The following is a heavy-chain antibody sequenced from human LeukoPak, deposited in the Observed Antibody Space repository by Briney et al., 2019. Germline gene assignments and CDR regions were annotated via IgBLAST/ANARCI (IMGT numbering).Heavy chain of an antibody. CDR3: ARDLEGIAAAAGWFDP. J-gene: IGHJ5*02. D-gene: IGHD6-13*01. CDR2: INPNSGGT. V-gene: IGHV1-2*02. CDR1: GYTFTGYY. Sequence: ASVKVSCKASGYTFTGYYMHWVRQAPGQGLEWMRWINPNSGGTNYAQKFRGRVTMTRDTSISTAYMELSRLRSDDTAVYYCARDLEGIAAAAGWFDPWGQGTLVTVSS.